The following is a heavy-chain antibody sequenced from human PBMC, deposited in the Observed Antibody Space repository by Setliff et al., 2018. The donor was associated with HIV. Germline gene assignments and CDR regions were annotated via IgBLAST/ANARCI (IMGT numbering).Heavy chain of an antibody. CDR3: ARNALGGYYDF. V-gene: IGHV1-3*04. J-gene: IGHJ4*02. CDR2: INTVNGNT. Sequence: GASVKVSCKASGYTFTAYAIHWVRQAPGQSLEWMGSINTVNGNTAYSQTFQGRVTISRATSATTVYMELSSLRFEDTALYFCARNALGGYYDFWGRGTLVTVS. CDR1: GYTFTAYA. D-gene: IGHD1-26*01.